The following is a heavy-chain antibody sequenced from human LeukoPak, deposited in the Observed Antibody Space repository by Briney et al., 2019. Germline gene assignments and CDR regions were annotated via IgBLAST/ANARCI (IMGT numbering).Heavy chain of an antibody. CDR3: ARETRAVAALDV. CDR2: ISSSGGRI. Sequence: GGSLRLSFAASGFTFSTYSMDWVRQAPGKGLEWVSYISSSGGRIYYADSVKGRFTISRDNAKNALYLQMNSLRASDTAVYYSARETRAVAALDVWGQGTTVTVSS. CDR1: GFTFSTYS. V-gene: IGHV3-48*04. D-gene: IGHD6-19*01. J-gene: IGHJ6*02.